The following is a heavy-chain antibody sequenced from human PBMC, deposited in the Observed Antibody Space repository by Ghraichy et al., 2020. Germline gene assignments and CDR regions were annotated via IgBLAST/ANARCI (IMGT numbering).Heavy chain of an antibody. D-gene: IGHD3-22*01. Sequence: GGSLRLSCAASGFTFNSYAISWVRQAPGKGLEWVSTISGSGGSTYYADSVKGRFTISRDKSKNTLYLQMNSLRAEDTAVYYCAKDRFQTSASNGFGYLVLWGSGTLVPVSS. V-gene: IGHV3-23*01. J-gene: IGHJ2*01. CDR2: ISGSGGST. CDR3: AKDRFQTSASNGFGYLVL. CDR1: GFTFNSYA.